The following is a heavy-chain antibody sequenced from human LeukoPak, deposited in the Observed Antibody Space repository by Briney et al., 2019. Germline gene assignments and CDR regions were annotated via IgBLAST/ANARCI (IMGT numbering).Heavy chain of an antibody. V-gene: IGHV4-39*07. CDR1: GSSISSSSYY. D-gene: IGHD5-18*01. J-gene: IGHJ6*03. CDR3: AREGRGYSYGYFPNYYYYMDV. CDR2: IYYSGST. Sequence: PSETLSLTCTVSGSSISSSSYYWGWIRQPPGKGLEWIGSIYYSGSTYYNPSLKSRVTISVDTSKNQFSLKLSSVTAADTAVYYCAREGRGYSYGYFPNYYYYMDVWGKGTTVTVSS.